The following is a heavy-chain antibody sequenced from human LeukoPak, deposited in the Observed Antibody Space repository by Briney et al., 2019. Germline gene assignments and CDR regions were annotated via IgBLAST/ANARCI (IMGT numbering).Heavy chain of an antibody. CDR1: GYTFTSYY. J-gene: IGHJ6*02. V-gene: IGHV1-46*01. CDR3: ARVKQQLDHYYYYGMDV. D-gene: IGHD6-13*01. Sequence: GASVKVSCKASGYTFTSYYMHWVRQAPGQGLEWMGIIIPSGGSTSYAQKFQGGVTMTRDTSTSTVYMELSSLRSEDTAVYYCARVKQQLDHYYYYGMDVWGQGTTVTVSS. CDR2: IIPSGGST.